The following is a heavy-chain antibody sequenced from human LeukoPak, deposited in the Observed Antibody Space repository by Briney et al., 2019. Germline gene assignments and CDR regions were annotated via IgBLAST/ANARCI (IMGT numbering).Heavy chain of an antibody. D-gene: IGHD3-10*01. V-gene: IGHV4-4*07. Sequence: KPSETLSLTCTVSADSIGSYFWTWIRQPAGKGLEWIGRFHISGDTKYNPSLKSRVTMSMDTSKSQFSLRLNSVTAADSAVYYCAKGSGTYYTPIQHWGRGTLVTVSS. CDR1: ADSIGSYF. J-gene: IGHJ1*01. CDR3: AKGSGTYYTPIQH. CDR2: FHISGDT.